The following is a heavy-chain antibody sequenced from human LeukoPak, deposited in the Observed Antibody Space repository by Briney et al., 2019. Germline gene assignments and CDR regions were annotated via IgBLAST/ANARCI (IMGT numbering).Heavy chain of an antibody. V-gene: IGHV4-59*01. Sequence: SETLSLTCTVSGGSISSYYWSWIQQPPGKGLEWIGYIYYSGSANYNPSLKSRVTISVDTSKNQFSLKLSSVTAADTAVYYCARLSSYFNVVIATKVQYFDYWGQGTLVTVSS. CDR1: GGSISSYY. CDR2: IYYSGSA. J-gene: IGHJ4*02. CDR3: ARLSSYFNVVIATKVQYFDY. D-gene: IGHD2-21*01.